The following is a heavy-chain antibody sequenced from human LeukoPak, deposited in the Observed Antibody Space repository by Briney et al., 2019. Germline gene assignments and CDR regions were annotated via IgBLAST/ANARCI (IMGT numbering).Heavy chain of an antibody. CDR3: ARDLTVRGVRGYYYYYMDV. D-gene: IGHD3-10*01. Sequence: SETLSLTCTVSGGSISSSSYYWGWIRQPPGKGLEWIGSIYYSGSTYYNPSLKSRVTISVDTSKNQFSLKLSSVTAADTAVYYCARDLTVRGVRGYYYYYMDVWGKGTTVTISS. V-gene: IGHV4-39*07. CDR2: IYYSGST. CDR1: GGSISSSSYY. J-gene: IGHJ6*03.